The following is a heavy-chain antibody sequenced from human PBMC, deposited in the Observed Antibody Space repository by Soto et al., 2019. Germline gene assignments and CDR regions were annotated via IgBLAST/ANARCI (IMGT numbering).Heavy chain of an antibody. Sequence: QVQLVQSGAEVKKPGASVKVSCKASGYTFTSYGISWVRQAPGQGLEWMGWISAYNGNTNYAQKLQGRVTMTTDTSTSTAYMELRSLRSDDTAVYYCARANGIFGVVIRLNYYYYYMDVWGKGTTVTVSS. CDR3: ARANGIFGVVIRLNYYYYYMDV. CDR2: ISAYNGNT. J-gene: IGHJ6*03. V-gene: IGHV1-18*01. D-gene: IGHD3-3*01. CDR1: GYTFTSYG.